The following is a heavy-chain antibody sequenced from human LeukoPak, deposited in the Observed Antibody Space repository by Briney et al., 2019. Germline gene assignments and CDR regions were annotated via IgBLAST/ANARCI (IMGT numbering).Heavy chain of an antibody. D-gene: IGHD4-23*01. J-gene: IGHJ4*02. CDR3: ARDRPYGGKGDFDF. CDR1: GFSVSSNY. Sequence: GGSLRLSCEASGFSVSSNYMNWVRQAPGKGLEWVSVIHNDGSTYYPDSVKGRFSISRDNSKNTLYLQMNSLRAEDTAVYYCARDRPYGGKGDFDFWGQGTLVTVSS. CDR2: IHNDGST. V-gene: IGHV3-66*01.